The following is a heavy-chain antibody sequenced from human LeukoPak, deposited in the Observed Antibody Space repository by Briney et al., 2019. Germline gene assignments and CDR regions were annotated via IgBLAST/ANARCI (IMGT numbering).Heavy chain of an antibody. Sequence: GGSLRLSCAASGFTFSDYAMHWVLQAPGKELEYVSAISSNGGSIHYANSVKGRFTISRDNSKNTLYPQMDSLRAEDMAVYYCARDTCGCGSGWHLYWYFDLWGRGTLVTVSS. V-gene: IGHV3-64*01. D-gene: IGHD6-19*01. CDR1: GFTFSDYA. CDR2: ISSNGGSI. CDR3: ARDTCGCGSGWHLYWYFDL. J-gene: IGHJ2*01.